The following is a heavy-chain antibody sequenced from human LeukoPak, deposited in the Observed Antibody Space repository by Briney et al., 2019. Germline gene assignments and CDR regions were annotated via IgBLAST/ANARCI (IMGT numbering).Heavy chain of an antibody. V-gene: IGHV4-39*01. Sequence: SETLSLTCTVSGGSISGSSYHWGWIRQSPGKGLEWIGSINYSGTTYYNPSLKSRATISVDTSKNQFSLKVSSVTAADTAVYYCATTYSYTSGGYDYWGQGTLVTVSS. CDR1: GGSISGSSYH. CDR3: ATTYSYTSGGYDY. D-gene: IGHD5-18*01. J-gene: IGHJ4*02. CDR2: INYSGTT.